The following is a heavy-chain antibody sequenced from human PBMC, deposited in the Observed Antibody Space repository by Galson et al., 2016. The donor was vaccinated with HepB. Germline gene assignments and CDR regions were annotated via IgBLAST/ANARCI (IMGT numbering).Heavy chain of an antibody. V-gene: IGHV3-48*01. J-gene: IGHJ4*02. CDR2: ISRTSQTI. CDR3: ALINGGSYFGLDY. D-gene: IGHD1-26*01. Sequence: SLRLSCAVSGFSFSSYSMNWVRQAPGRGLEWVPYISRTSQTIYYADSVKGRFTISRDNAKNSLYLRMDSLRGEDTALYHCALINGGSYFGLDYWGQGTLVTVSS. CDR1: GFSFSSYS.